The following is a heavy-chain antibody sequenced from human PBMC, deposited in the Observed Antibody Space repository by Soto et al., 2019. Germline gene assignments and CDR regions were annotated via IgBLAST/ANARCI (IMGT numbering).Heavy chain of an antibody. CDR3: TRDRALTNASIVMSY. CDR1: GGTFSSYS. V-gene: IGHV1-69*04. D-gene: IGHD3-16*01. CDR2: IIPMFDIT. J-gene: IGHJ4*02. Sequence: ASVKVSCKTSGGTFSSYSFSWVRHAPGQGLEWMGRIIPMFDITNYAQKFQGRVTITADKSTSTVYLELSRLRSEDTAVYYCTRDRALTNASIVMSYWGQVTPVTVSS.